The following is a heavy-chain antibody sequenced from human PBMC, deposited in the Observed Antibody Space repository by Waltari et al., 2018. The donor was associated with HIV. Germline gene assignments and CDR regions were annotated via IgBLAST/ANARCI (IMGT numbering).Heavy chain of an antibody. D-gene: IGHD3-10*01. V-gene: IGHV4-30-4*01. CDR1: GGPIRSGDYY. CDR3: AKDPLGFGYYGMNV. Sequence: QVQLQESGPGLVKPSQTLSPPCTVSGGPIRSGDYYWSWTRQSPGKGLEWIGHIYYSGSTYYNPSLKSRVTISVDTSKNQFSLKLSSVTAADTAVYYCAKDPLGFGYYGMNVWGQGTTVTVSS. CDR2: IYYSGST. J-gene: IGHJ6*02.